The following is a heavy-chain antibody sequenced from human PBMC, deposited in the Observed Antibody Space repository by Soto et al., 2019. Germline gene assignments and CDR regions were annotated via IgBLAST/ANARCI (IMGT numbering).Heavy chain of an antibody. CDR3: ANTAMVASSADNWFDP. D-gene: IGHD5-18*01. V-gene: IGHV4-39*01. Sequence: SETLSLTCTVSGGSISSSSYYWGWIRQPPGKGLEWIGSIYYSGSTYYNPSLKSRVTIAVDTSKNQFSLKLSSVTAADTAVYYCANTAMVASSADNWFDPWGQGTLVTVSS. CDR2: IYYSGST. J-gene: IGHJ5*02. CDR1: GGSISSSSYY.